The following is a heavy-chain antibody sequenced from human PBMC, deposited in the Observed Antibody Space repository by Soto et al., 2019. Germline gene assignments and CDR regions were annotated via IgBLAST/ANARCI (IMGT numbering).Heavy chain of an antibody. CDR3: AKDLDRITSVGRPLGV. CDR1: GCTFDDNA. CDR2: ISWKSGNI. V-gene: IGHV3-9*01. D-gene: IGHD6-13*01. Sequence: GGSLRLSCAASGCTFDDNAMHWARHVQGKGLEWVSGISWKSGNIGYADSVKGRFTISRGNAKSSLYLQMNSLRAEDTAFYYCAKDLDRITSVGRPLGVWGQGTTVTVS. J-gene: IGHJ6*02.